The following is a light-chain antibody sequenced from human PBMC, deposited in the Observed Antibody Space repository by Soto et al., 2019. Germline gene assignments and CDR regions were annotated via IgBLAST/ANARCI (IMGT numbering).Light chain of an antibody. CDR1: QGISNY. Sequence: DIQMTQSPSSLSASVGARVTITCRASQGISNYIAWYQLKPGKVPNLLXYAASTLQSGVPSRFSGSGSGTDFTLTISSLQSEDVANYYCQKYNSAPLWAFGQGTKVDIK. V-gene: IGKV1-27*01. CDR2: AAS. J-gene: IGKJ1*01. CDR3: QKYNSAPLWA.